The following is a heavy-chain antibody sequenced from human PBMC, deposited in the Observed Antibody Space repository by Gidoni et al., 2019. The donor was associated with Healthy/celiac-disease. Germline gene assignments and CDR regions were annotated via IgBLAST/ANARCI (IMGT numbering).Heavy chain of an antibody. D-gene: IGHD1-26*01. CDR2: INHSGST. CDR1: GGSFSGYY. J-gene: IGHJ6*02. CDR3: ARLRIGGYGMDV. V-gene: IGHV4-34*01. Sequence: QVQLQQWGAGLLKPSETLSLTCAVYGGSFSGYYWSWIRQPPGKGLEWIGEINHSGSTNYNPSLKSRVTISVDTSKNQFSLKLSSVTAADTAVYYCARLRIGGYGMDVWGQGTTVTVSS.